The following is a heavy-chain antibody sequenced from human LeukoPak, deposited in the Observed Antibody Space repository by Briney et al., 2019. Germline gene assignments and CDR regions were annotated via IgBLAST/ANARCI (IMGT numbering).Heavy chain of an antibody. CDR3: ARIGVRGANYYYYYMDV. V-gene: IGHV4-34*01. CDR2: INHSGST. CDR1: GGSFSGYY. J-gene: IGHJ6*03. Sequence: PSETLSLTCTVYGGSFSGYYWSWIRQPPGKGLEWIGEINHSGSTNYNPSLKSRVTISVDTSKNQFSLKLSSVTAADTAVYYCARIGVRGANYYYYYMDVWGKGTTVTISS. D-gene: IGHD3-10*01.